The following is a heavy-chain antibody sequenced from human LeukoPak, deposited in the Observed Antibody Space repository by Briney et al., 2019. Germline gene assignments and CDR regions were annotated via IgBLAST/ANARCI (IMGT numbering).Heavy chain of an antibody. CDR3: ARGSSRLDC. V-gene: IGHV4-59*01. CDR2: TSHSDTT. Sequence: SETLSLTCTVSGGSLNSGYWSWIRQSPGKGLEWIGYTSHSDTTRYNPSLKSRVTMSIDASMNQFSLKVTSVTAADTAVYYCARGSSRLDCWGQGTLVTVSS. CDR1: GGSLNSGY. J-gene: IGHJ4*02. D-gene: IGHD6-13*01.